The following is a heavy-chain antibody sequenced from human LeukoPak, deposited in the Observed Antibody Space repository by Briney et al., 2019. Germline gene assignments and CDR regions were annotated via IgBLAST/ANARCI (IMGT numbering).Heavy chain of an antibody. J-gene: IGHJ4*02. CDR3: ARGGYCSGGSCHLVY. CDR1: GGSISSYY. CDR2: IYYSGST. V-gene: IGHV4-59*01. Sequence: SETLSLTCTVSGGSISSYYWSWIRQPPGKGLDWIGYIYYSGSTNYNPSLKSRVTISVDTSKNQFSLKLSSVTAADTAVYYCARGGYCSGGSCHLVYWGQGTLVTVSS. D-gene: IGHD2-15*01.